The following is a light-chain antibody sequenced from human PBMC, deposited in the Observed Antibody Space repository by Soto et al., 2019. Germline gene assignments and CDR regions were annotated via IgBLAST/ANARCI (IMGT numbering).Light chain of an antibody. CDR2: GVS. J-gene: IGKJ5*01. V-gene: IGKV3-20*01. CDR3: QNYGSSASIT. CDR1: QSISRSF. Sequence: ETVLTQSPGTLSLSPGERATLSCRASQSISRSFLAWYQQKPGQAPRLLIYGVSSRAAGIPDRFSGSGSGTDFTLTISSLEPEDFAVFYCQNYGSSASITFGQGTRLEIK.